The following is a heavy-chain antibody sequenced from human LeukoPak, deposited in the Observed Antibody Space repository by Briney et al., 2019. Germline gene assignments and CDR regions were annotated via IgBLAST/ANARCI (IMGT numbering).Heavy chain of an antibody. CDR2: IRNKANSYAT. CDR3: SRLAGYCSSTSCYTAAFDI. J-gene: IGHJ3*02. V-gene: IGHV3-73*01. Sequence: GGSLKLSCAASGFTFSGSAMHWVRQASGKRLEWVGRIRNKANSYATAYAASVKGRFTISRDDSKNTAYLQMNSLKTEDTAVYYCSRLAGYCSSTSCYTAAFDIWGQGTMVTVSS. CDR1: GFTFSGSA. D-gene: IGHD2-2*02.